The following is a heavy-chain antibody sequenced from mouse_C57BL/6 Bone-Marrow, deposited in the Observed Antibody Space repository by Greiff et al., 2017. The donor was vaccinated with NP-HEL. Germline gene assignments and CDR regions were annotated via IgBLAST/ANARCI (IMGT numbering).Heavy chain of an antibody. Sequence: QVQLQQPGTELVKPGASGYTFTSYWMHWVKQRPGQGLEWIGNINPSNGGTNYTEKFKSKATLTVDKSSSTAYMQLSSLTSEDSAVYYCARSGYLLLLCDVWGTGTTVTVSS. V-gene: IGHV1-53*01. CDR3: ARSGYLLLLCDV. CDR2: INPSNGGT. CDR1: GYTFTSYW. D-gene: IGHD1-1*01. J-gene: IGHJ1*03.